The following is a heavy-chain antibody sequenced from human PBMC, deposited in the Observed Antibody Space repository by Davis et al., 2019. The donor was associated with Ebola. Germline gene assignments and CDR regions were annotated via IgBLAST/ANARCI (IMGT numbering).Heavy chain of an antibody. CDR2: IYWDDDK. V-gene: IGHV2-5*02. Sequence: SGPTLVKPTQTLTLTCTFSGFSLSTSGVGVGWIRQPPGKALEWLALIYWDDDKRYSPSLKSRLTITKDTSKNQVVLTMTNMDPVDTATYYCAHAIIAARSRFFDYWGQGTLVTVSS. CDR3: AHAIIAARSRFFDY. D-gene: IGHD6-6*01. CDR1: GFSLSTSGVG. J-gene: IGHJ4*02.